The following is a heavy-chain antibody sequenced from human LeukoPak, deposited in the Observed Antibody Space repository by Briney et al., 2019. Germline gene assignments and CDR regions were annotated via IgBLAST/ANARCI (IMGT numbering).Heavy chain of an antibody. D-gene: IGHD5-18*01. CDR2: IYSGDRT. V-gene: IGHV3-66*01. J-gene: IGHJ4*02. CDR3: ARDREYSYGYGFDY. CDR1: GFTYREHA. Sequence: PGGSLRLSCAASGFTYREHAMGWVRQAPGKGLEWVSVIYSGDRTYYADSVKGRFTLSRDTSKNTVYLQMNSLRPEETAVYYCARDREYSYGYGFDYWGQGTLVTVSS.